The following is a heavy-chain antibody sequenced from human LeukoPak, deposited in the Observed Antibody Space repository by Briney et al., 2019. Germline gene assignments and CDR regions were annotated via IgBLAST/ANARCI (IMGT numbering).Heavy chain of an antibody. CDR1: GGSISSGGYY. D-gene: IGHD3-10*01. J-gene: IGHJ5*02. CDR3: ARGVSTRRRSWFGEHNWFDP. CDR2: IYYSGST. V-gene: IGHV4-31*03. Sequence: PSQTLSLTCTVSGGSISSGGYYWCWIRQHPGKGPEWIGYIYYSGSTYYNPSLKSRVTISVDRSKNHFSRKLSSVTAADTAGYYCARGVSTRRRSWFGEHNWFDPWGQGALVTVSS.